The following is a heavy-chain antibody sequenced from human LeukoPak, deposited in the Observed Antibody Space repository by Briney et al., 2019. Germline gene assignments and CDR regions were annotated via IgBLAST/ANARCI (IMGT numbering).Heavy chain of an antibody. V-gene: IGHV4-61*02. CDR1: GGSISIGYSY. Sequence: SGTLCLTCTLSGGSISIGYSYSDCASQPVGGWLGWIRCIHASGTINSNPSLKSPVHISIDRSKIQSSVRLSSVTAADTAMYYCAKSGFLEWYFDFWGQGNMVTVSS. J-gene: IGHJ4*02. CDR3: AKSGFLEWYFDF. D-gene: IGHD3-3*01. CDR2: IHASGTI.